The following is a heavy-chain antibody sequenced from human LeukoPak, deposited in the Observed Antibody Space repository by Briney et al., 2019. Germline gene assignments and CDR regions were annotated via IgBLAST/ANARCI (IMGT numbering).Heavy chain of an antibody. V-gene: IGHV3-7*01. J-gene: IGHJ4*02. CDR1: GFPFSSFW. CDR3: ARAPPRHYYDNTEYYFGY. D-gene: IGHD3-22*01. Sequence: PGGSLRLSCAASGFPFSSFWMSWVRQAPGKGLAWVANIKQDGSEAYFVDSMKGRFTISRDNAKSSLFLQMNSLRAEDSAVYYCARAPPRHYYDNTEYYFGYWGQGTLVTVSS. CDR2: IKQDGSEA.